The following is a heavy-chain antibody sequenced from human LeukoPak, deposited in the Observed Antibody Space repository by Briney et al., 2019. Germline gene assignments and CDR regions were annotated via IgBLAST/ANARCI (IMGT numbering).Heavy chain of an antibody. J-gene: IGHJ6*03. V-gene: IGHV3-21*01. Sequence: GGSLRLFCAASGVTFSSYSMNWVRQAPGKGLEWVSSISSSSGYKYYADSVKGRFTISRDNAKNSLYLQMNSLRAEDTAVYYCARGRITIFGVVIIPPYYYYYMDVWGKGTTVTVSS. D-gene: IGHD3-3*01. CDR1: GVTFSSYS. CDR2: ISSSSGYK. CDR3: ARGRITIFGVVIIPPYYYYYMDV.